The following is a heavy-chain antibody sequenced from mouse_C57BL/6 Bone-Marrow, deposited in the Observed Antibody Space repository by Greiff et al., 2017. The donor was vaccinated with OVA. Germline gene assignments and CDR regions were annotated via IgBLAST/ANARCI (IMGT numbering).Heavy chain of an antibody. CDR2: IYPGNSDT. CDR3: TRETHYDGYYSYYFAY. Sequence: EVQLQQSGTVLARPGASVKMSCKTSGYTFTSYWMHWVKQRPGQGLEWIGAIYPGNSDTSYNQKFKGKAKLTAVTSASTAYMELSSLTLEDSAVSDCTRETHYDGYYSYYFAYWGQGTTLTVSS. CDR1: GYTFTSYW. D-gene: IGHD2-3*01. V-gene: IGHV1-5*01. J-gene: IGHJ2*01.